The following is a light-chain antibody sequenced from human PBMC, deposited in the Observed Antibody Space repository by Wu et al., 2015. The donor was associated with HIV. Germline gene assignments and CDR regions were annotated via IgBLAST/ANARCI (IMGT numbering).Light chain of an antibody. Sequence: IRMTQSPSTLSTSVGDRITITCRASQNIRNWLAWYQQYPGKAPRLLISEASTLQSGVPSRFSGSGSGTEFTLTISNVQPDDFATYYCQHYNRYSVTFGQGTKVEI. V-gene: IGKV1-5*03. J-gene: IGKJ1*01. CDR3: QHYNRYSVT. CDR1: QNIRNW. CDR2: EAS.